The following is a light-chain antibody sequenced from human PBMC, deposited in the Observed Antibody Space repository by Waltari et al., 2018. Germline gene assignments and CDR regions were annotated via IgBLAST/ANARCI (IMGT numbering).Light chain of an antibody. J-gene: IGKJ4*01. CDR1: QGIISY. CDR3: QQLNTYPFT. V-gene: IGKV1-9*01. Sequence: DIQLTQSPSFLSASVGDRVTITCRATQGIISYLAWSQQKPGKVPKLRIYAASTLASGVPSRFSGSGSGTEFTLTISSLQPEDSATYYCQQLNTYPFTFGGGTKVEIK. CDR2: AAS.